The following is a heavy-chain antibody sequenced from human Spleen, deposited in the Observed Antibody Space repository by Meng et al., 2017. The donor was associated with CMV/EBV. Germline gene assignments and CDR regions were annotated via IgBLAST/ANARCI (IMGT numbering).Heavy chain of an antibody. CDR2: IYHSGST. D-gene: IGHD2-2*01. CDR3: ARGSRYCSSTSCYNWFDP. Sequence: SETLSLTCTVSGYSISSGYYWGWIRQPPGKGLEWIGNIYHSGSTYYNPSLKSRVTISVDTSKNQFSLKLSSVTAADTAVYYCARGSRYCSSTSCYNWFDPWGQGTLVTVSS. J-gene: IGHJ5*02. V-gene: IGHV4-38-2*02. CDR1: GYSISSGYY.